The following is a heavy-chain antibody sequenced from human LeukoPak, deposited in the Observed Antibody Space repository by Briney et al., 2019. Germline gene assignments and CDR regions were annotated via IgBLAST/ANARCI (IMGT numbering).Heavy chain of an antibody. D-gene: IGHD5-18*01. J-gene: IGHJ4*02. Sequence: GASVKVSCKASGGTFSSYAISWVRQAPGQGLEWMGGIIPIFGTANYAQKFQGRVTITADKSTSTAYMELSSLRSEDTAVYYCASESETYTAMVNSWGQGTLVTVSS. CDR3: ASESETYTAMVNS. CDR1: GGTFSSYA. CDR2: IIPIFGTA. V-gene: IGHV1-69*06.